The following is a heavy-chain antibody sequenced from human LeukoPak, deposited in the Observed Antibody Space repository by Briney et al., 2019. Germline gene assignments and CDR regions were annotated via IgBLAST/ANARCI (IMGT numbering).Heavy chain of an antibody. D-gene: IGHD3-10*01. CDR3: ARSQNYYGSGDY. Sequence: SETLSLTCAVYGGSFSGYYWSWIRQPPGKGLEWIGEINHSGSANYNPSLKSRVTISVDTSRNHFSVKLSSVTAADTAVYYCARSQNYYGSGDYWSQGTLVTVSS. V-gene: IGHV4-34*01. CDR2: INHSGSA. J-gene: IGHJ4*02. CDR1: GGSFSGYY.